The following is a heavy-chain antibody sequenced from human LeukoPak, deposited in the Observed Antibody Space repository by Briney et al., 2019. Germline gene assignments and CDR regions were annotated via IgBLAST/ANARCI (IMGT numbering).Heavy chain of an antibody. D-gene: IGHD3-9*01. CDR2: ISSSSTYI. J-gene: IGHJ4*02. CDR3: GRTRYYDILTGNILGSPSDY. V-gene: IGHV3-21*01. CDR1: GFTFSPFA. Sequence: GGSLRLSCAASGFTFSPFAMNWVRQAPGKGLEWVSSISSSSTYIYYADSVKGRFTISRDNAKNSLYLQMNSLRAEDTAVYYCGRTRYYDILTGNILGSPSDYWGQGTLVTVS.